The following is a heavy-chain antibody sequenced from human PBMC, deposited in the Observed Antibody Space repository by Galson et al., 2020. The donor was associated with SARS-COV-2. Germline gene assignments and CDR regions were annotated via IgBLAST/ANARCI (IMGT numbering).Heavy chain of an antibody. CDR2: ISGRAGST. CDR3: AKCGYNFGNNGYTSNALDI. J-gene: IGHJ3*02. D-gene: IGHD5-18*01. V-gene: IGHV3-23*01. CDR1: GFTFSNYA. Sequence: GGSLRLSCVASGFTFSNYAMSWVRQAPGKGLEWFSAISGRAGSTYYADSVKGRFTISRDNSKNTLYLQVNSLRAEDTAIYYCAKCGYNFGNNGYTSNALDIWGQGTMVTVSS.